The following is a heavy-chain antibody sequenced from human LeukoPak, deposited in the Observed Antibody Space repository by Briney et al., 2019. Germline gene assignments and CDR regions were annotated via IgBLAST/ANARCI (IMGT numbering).Heavy chain of an antibody. J-gene: IGHJ3*02. CDR3: ARFGSSTWYKGAFDI. CDR2: IVHSGNT. Sequence: PSETLSLTCALYGGSFSGYYWSWIRQPPGKGLEWIVEIVHSGNTKYNPSLKSRVTILVDTSKNQFSLNLTSVTAADTAVYYCARFGSSTWYKGAFDIWGQGTMVTVAS. CDR1: GGSFSGYY. V-gene: IGHV4-34*12. D-gene: IGHD6-13*01.